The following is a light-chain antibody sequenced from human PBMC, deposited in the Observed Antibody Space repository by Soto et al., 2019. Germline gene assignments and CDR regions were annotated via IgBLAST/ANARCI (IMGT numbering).Light chain of an antibody. CDR2: AAS. CDR3: QQGYSGPPT. V-gene: IGKV1-39*01. CDR1: QSISSY. Sequence: DIQMTQSPSSLSASVGDRFSVTCRASQSISSYLNWYQQKPGKAPKLLIYAASSLHSGVPSRFSGSGSGTDFTLTINSLQPEDFATYFCQQGYSGPPTFGQGTKVDIK. J-gene: IGKJ1*01.